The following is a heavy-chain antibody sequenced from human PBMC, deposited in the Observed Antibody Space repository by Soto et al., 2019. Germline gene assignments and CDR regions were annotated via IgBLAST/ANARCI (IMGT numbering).Heavy chain of an antibody. J-gene: IGHJ6*02. CDR1: GGTFSSCA. Sequence: QVQLVQSGAEMKETGSSVKVSCKTSGGTFSSCAISWLRQAPGQGLEWMGGIIPLFRTPDYAQKFQGRVTIAADESTSTAYMELSSLRSEDTAVYYCASDNDRLQLGGNYYYILDVWGQGTTITVSS. D-gene: IGHD4-4*01. CDR3: ASDNDRLQLGGNYYYILDV. V-gene: IGHV1-69*12. CDR2: IIPLFRTP.